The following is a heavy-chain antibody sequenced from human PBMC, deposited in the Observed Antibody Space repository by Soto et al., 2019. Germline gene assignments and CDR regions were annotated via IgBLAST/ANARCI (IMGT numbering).Heavy chain of an antibody. CDR3: AISGGSPAFDY. CDR1: GCTFSSYS. D-gene: IGHD2-15*01. Sequence: GGSLRLSCAAAGCTFSSYSMNWVRQAPGKGLEWVSYISSSSSTIYYADSVKGRFTISRDNAKNSLYLQMNSLRAEDTAVYYCAISGGSPAFDYWGQGTLVTVSS. J-gene: IGHJ4*02. V-gene: IGHV3-48*01. CDR2: ISSSSSTI.